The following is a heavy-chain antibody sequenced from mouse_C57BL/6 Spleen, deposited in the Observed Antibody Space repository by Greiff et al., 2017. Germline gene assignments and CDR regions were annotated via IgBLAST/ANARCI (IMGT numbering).Heavy chain of an antibody. Sequence: VQLQQPGAELVRPGSSVKLSCKASGYTFTSYWMHWVKQRPIQGLEWIGNIDPSDSETHYNQKFKDKATLTVDKSSSTAYMQLSSLTSEDSAVYYCARYDYDRYFDVWGTGTTVTVSS. CDR1: GYTFTSYW. J-gene: IGHJ1*03. CDR2: IDPSDSET. V-gene: IGHV1-52*01. CDR3: ARYDYDRYFDV. D-gene: IGHD2-4*01.